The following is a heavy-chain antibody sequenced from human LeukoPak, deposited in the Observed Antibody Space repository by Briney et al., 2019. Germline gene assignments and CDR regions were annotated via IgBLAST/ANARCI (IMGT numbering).Heavy chain of an antibody. CDR2: IIPILGIA. Sequence: SVKVSCKASGGTFSSYAISWVRPAPGQGLEWMGRIIPILGIANYAQKFQGRVTITADKSTSTAYMELSSLRSEDTAVYYCASLQGPGYYFDYWGQGTLVTVSS. J-gene: IGHJ4*02. CDR1: GGTFSSYA. V-gene: IGHV1-69*04. D-gene: IGHD7-27*01. CDR3: ASLQGPGYYFDY.